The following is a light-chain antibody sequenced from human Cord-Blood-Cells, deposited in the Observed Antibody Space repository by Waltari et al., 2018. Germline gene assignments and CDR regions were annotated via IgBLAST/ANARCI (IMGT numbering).Light chain of an antibody. Sequence: AIRMTQSPSSFSASTGDRVTITFRASPGISSYLAWYQQKPGKAPKLLIYAASTLQSGVPSRFSGSGSGTEFTLTIRCLQSEDFATYYCQQYYSYPFTFGPGTKVDIK. CDR2: AAS. J-gene: IGKJ3*01. CDR1: PGISSY. V-gene: IGKV1-8*01. CDR3: QQYYSYPFT.